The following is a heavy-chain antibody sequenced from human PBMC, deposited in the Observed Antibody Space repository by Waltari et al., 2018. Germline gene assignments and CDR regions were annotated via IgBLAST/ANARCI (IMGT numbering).Heavy chain of an antibody. J-gene: IGHJ6*02. CDR3: ARVGRYYYGSGSGYPYYYGMDV. D-gene: IGHD3-10*01. Sequence: CAASGFTFSDHYMDWVRQAPGKGLAWVGRTRNKANSYTTEYAASVKGRFTISRDDSKNSLYLQMNSLKTEDTAVYYCARVGRYYYGSGSGYPYYYGMDVWGQGTTVTVSS. CDR1: GFTFSDHY. CDR2: TRNKANSYTT. V-gene: IGHV3-72*01.